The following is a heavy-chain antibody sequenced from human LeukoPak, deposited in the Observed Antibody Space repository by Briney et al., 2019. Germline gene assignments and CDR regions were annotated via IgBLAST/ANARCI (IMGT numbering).Heavy chain of an antibody. V-gene: IGHV4-34*01. D-gene: IGHD6-13*01. J-gene: IGHJ5*02. CDR3: ARGRWAAADPNWFDP. CDR2: INHSGST. Sequence: SETLSLTCAVYGGSFSGYYWSWIRQPPGKGLEWIGEINHSGSTNYNPSLKSRVTISVDTSKNQFSLKLSSVTAADTAVYYCARGRWAAADPNWFDPWGQGALVTVSS. CDR1: GGSFSGYY.